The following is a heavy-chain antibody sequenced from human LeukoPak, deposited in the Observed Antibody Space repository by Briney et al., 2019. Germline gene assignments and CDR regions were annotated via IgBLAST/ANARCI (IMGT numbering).Heavy chain of an antibody. V-gene: IGHV3-33*01. Sequence: PGGSLRLSCAASGFTFSSYGMHWVRQAPGKGLEWVAVIWYDGSNKYYADSVKGRFTISRDNSKNTLYLQMNSLRAEDTAVYYCARGMLDYDCWSGYDYWGQGTLVTVSA. D-gene: IGHD3-3*01. CDR3: ARGMLDYDCWSGYDY. CDR2: IWYDGSNK. CDR1: GFTFSSYG. J-gene: IGHJ4*02.